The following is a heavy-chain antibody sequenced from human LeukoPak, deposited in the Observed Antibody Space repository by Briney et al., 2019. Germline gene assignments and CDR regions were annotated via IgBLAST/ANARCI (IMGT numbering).Heavy chain of an antibody. CDR1: GGSISSSSYY. D-gene: IGHD2-2*01. CDR3: ARLIVVVPAANRYAFDI. J-gene: IGHJ3*02. Sequence: PLETLSLTCTVSGGSISSSSYYWGWIRQPPGKGLEWIGSIYYSGSTYYNPSLKSRVTISVGTSKNQFSLKLSSVTAADTAVYYCARLIVVVPAANRYAFDIWGQGTMVTVSS. V-gene: IGHV4-39*01. CDR2: IYYSGST.